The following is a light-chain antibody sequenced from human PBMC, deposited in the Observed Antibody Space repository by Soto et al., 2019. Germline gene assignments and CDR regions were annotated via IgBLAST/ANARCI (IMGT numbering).Light chain of an antibody. CDR2: DAS. J-gene: IGKJ1*01. V-gene: IGKV1-5*01. Sequence: DIQVTPSPSSLSASVGDRVTITCRASQSISSWLAWYQQKPGKAPKLLIFDASSLEGGGPSRFSGSGSGTEFALTISSLQPDDSATYYCQEYNGYSTFGQGTKV. CDR3: QEYNGYST. CDR1: QSISSW.